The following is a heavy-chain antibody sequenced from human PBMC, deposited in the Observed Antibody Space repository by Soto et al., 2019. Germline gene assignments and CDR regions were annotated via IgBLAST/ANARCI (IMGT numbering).Heavy chain of an antibody. CDR1: GYTFTGYY. J-gene: IGHJ6*02. Sequence: GASVKVSFKASGYTFTGYYMHWVRQAPGQGLEWMGWINPNSGGTNYAQKFQGWVTMTRDTSISTAYMELSRLRSDDTVVYYCAREEVATIKSSYYYGMDVWGQGTTVTGSS. CDR2: INPNSGGT. CDR3: AREEVATIKSSYYYGMDV. D-gene: IGHD5-12*01. V-gene: IGHV1-2*04.